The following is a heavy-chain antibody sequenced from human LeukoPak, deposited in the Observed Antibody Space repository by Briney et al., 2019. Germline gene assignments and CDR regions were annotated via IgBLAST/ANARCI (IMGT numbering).Heavy chain of an antibody. D-gene: IGHD3-3*01. CDR3: ARVYYDFWSGYRQSDY. Sequence: GGSLRLSCAASGFTFSSYSMNWVRQAPGKGLEWLSSISSSSSYIYYADSVKGRFTISRDNAKNSLYLQMNSLRAEDTAVYYCARVYYDFWSGYRQSDYWGQGTLVTVSS. V-gene: IGHV3-21*01. CDR1: GFTFSSYS. CDR2: ISSSSSYI. J-gene: IGHJ4*02.